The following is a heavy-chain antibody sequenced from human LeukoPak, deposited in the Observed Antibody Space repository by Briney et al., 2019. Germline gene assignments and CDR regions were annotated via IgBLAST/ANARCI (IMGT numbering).Heavy chain of an antibody. D-gene: IGHD6-19*01. V-gene: IGHV4-34*01. J-gene: IGHJ4*02. Sequence: SETLSLTCAVYGGTFSGYYWSWIRQPPGKGLEWIGEINHSGSTKYNPSLKSRVTISVDTSKNQFSLKLSSVTAADTAVYYCARSGAQQWLVRYWGQGTLVTVSS. CDR3: ARSGAQQWLVRY. CDR1: GGTFSGYY. CDR2: INHSGST.